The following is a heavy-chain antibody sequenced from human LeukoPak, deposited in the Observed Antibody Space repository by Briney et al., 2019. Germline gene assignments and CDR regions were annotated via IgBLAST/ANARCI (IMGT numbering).Heavy chain of an antibody. CDR2: INPNTGDT. CDR1: GFTFNAYY. Sequence: GASVKVSCKASGFTFNAYYIHWVRQAPGQGLEWMGWINPNTGDTNFAQKFQGRVTMTRDTSISTAYMELSRLRSDDTAVYYCARVITGTLDDAFDIWGQGTMVTVSS. D-gene: IGHD1-20*01. J-gene: IGHJ3*02. V-gene: IGHV1-2*02. CDR3: ARVITGTLDDAFDI.